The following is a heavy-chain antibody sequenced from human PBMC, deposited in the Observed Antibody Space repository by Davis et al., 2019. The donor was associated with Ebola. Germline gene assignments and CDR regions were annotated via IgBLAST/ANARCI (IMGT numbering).Heavy chain of an antibody. J-gene: IGHJ4*02. D-gene: IGHD3-3*01. CDR1: GYTFTGYY. V-gene: IGHV1-2*02. Sequence: ASVKVSCKASGYTFTGYYMHWVRQAPGQGLEWMGWINPNSGGTNYAQKFQGRVTMTRDPSISTAYMELSSLRSDDTAVYHCARDRGNYDFWSGPVNVFDDWGQGTLVTVSS. CDR2: INPNSGGT. CDR3: ARDRGNYDFWSGPVNVFDD.